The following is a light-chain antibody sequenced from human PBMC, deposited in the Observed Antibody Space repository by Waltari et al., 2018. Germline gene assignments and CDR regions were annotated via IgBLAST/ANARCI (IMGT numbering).Light chain of an antibody. V-gene: IGLV2-14*03. J-gene: IGLJ2*01. CDR1: SSDVGDYNY. CDR3: SSYTSSSTYVV. CDR2: DVS. Sequence: QSALTQPASVSGSPGQSITISCTGTSSDVGDYNYVSWYQRHPGKAPKLIIFDVSNRPAGVSKRFSGSTSGDTASLTISGLQAEDEADYYCSSYTSSSTYVVFGGGTKLTVL.